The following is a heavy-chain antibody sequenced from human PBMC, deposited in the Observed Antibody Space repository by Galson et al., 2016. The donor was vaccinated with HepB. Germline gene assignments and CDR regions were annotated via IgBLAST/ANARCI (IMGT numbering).Heavy chain of an antibody. Sequence: LEWLGWMNPKNGNTGYAGKFQGRVTMTRDTSTDTAHMELSGLRFDDTAVYYCAKEFYETLTGYSSFDHWGQGTLVTVSS. V-gene: IGHV1-8*01. CDR2: MNPKNGNT. CDR3: AKEFYETLTGYSSFDH. D-gene: IGHD3-9*01. J-gene: IGHJ4*02.